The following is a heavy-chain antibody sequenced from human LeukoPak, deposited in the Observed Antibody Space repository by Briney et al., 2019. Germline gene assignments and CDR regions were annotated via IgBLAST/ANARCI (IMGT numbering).Heavy chain of an antibody. CDR3: ARDVVGNSPRGGYYYYYMDV. CDR1: EFTFTDYY. CDR2: ISISGTTI. Sequence: GGSLRLSCAASEFTFTDYYISWIRQAPGKGLEWLSYISISGTTIYYADSVKGRFTISRDNAKNSLYLQMNSLRAEDTAVYYCARDVVGNSPRGGYYYYYMDVWGKGTTVTVSS. J-gene: IGHJ6*03. D-gene: IGHD4-23*01. V-gene: IGHV3-11*04.